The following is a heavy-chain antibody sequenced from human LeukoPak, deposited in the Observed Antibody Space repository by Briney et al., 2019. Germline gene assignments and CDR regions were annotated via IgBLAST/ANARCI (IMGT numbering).Heavy chain of an antibody. J-gene: IGHJ4*02. D-gene: IGHD3-3*01. CDR3: ARASGYYTAVDF. Sequence: ASVKVSCKVSGYTFTTYYMHWVRQAPGQGLEWMGTLNPSGGSTSYAQKFQGRVTMTTDTPTSTVYMELSSLRSEDTAVYYCARASGYYTAVDFWGQGTLITVSS. CDR1: GYTFTTYY. CDR2: LNPSGGST. V-gene: IGHV1-46*01.